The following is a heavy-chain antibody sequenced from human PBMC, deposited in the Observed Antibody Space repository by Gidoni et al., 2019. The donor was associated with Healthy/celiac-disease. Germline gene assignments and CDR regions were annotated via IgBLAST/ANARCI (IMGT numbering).Heavy chain of an antibody. D-gene: IGHD2-15*01. V-gene: IGHV5-51*01. CDR3: ARLREAPYCSGGSCYSSYGMDV. CDR1: GYSFTSYW. J-gene: IGHJ6*02. Sequence: EVQLVQSGAEVKKPGESLKISCKGSGYSFTSYWIGWLRQMPGKGLEWMGIIYPGDSDTRYSPSFQGQVTISADKSISTAYLQWSSLKASDTAMYYCARLREAPYCSGGSCYSSYGMDVWGQGTTVTVSS. CDR2: IYPGDSDT.